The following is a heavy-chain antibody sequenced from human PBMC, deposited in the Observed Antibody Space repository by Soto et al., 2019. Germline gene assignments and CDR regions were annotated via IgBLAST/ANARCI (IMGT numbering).Heavy chain of an antibody. Sequence: QVQLVESGGGVVQPGRSLRLSCAASGFTFSSCAMHWVRQAPCKGLEWVAVISYDGSKKYYADSVKGRFTVSRDNSKKTLYLQVNSLRAEDTAVYYCARDKRDLRFFGWWYYFDYWGQGTLVTVSS. CDR1: GFTFSSCA. CDR2: ISYDGSKK. D-gene: IGHD3-3*01. CDR3: ARDKRDLRFFGWWYYFDY. J-gene: IGHJ4*02. V-gene: IGHV3-30-3*01.